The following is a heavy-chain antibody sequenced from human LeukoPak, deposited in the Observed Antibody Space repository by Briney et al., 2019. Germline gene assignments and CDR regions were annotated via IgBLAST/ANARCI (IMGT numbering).Heavy chain of an antibody. CDR2: IWYDGSNK. CDR1: GFTFISYG. Sequence: GGSLRLSCAASGFTFISYGMHWVRQAPGKGLEWVAVIWYDGSNKYYADSVKGRFTISRDNSKNTLYLQMNSLRAEDTAVYYCAREVTNDAFDIWGQGTMVTVSS. J-gene: IGHJ3*02. CDR3: AREVTNDAFDI. D-gene: IGHD4-17*01. V-gene: IGHV3-33*01.